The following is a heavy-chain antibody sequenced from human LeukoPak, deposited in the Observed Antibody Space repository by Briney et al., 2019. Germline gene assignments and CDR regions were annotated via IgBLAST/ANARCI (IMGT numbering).Heavy chain of an antibody. CDR1: GGTFSSYA. CDR2: IIPIFGTA. CDR3: ARDFDYSNSPNWFDP. J-gene: IGHJ5*02. D-gene: IGHD4-11*01. V-gene: IGHV1-69*01. Sequence: SVKVSCKASGGTFSSYAISWVRQAPGQGLEWMGGIIPIFGTANYAQKFQGRVTITADESTSTAYMELSSLRSEDTAVYYCARDFDYSNSPNWFDPWGQGTLVTVSS.